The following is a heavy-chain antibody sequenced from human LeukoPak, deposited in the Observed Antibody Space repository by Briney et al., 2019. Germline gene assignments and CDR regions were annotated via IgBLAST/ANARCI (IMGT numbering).Heavy chain of an antibody. CDR3: ARGGIVVVTYAFDI. D-gene: IGHD2-21*02. J-gene: IGHJ3*02. V-gene: IGHV3-21*01. CDR2: ISSSSSYI. CDR1: GFTFSSYW. Sequence: GGSLRLSCAASGFTFSSYWMHWVRHAPGKGLVWVSSISSSSSYIYYADSVKGRFTISRDNAKNSLYLQMNSLRAEDTAVYYCARGGIVVVTYAFDIWGQGTMVTVSS.